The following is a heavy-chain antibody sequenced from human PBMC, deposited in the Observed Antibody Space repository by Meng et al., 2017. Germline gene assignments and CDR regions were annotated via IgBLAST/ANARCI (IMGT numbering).Heavy chain of an antibody. CDR3: ARDAAYDYSGSSTL. V-gene: IGHV4-4*07. D-gene: IGHD1-26*01. J-gene: IGHJ4*02. CDR2: IYTSGST. CDR1: CGSISSYY. Sequence: GSLRLSCTVSCGSISSYYWSWIRQPAGKGLEWIGRIYTSGSTNYNPSLKSRVTMSVDTSKNQFSLKLSSVTAADTAVYYCARDAAYDYSGSSTLWGQGTLVTVSS.